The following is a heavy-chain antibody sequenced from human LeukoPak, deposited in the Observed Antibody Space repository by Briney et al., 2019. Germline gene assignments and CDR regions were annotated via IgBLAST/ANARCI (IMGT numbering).Heavy chain of an antibody. CDR1: GYSFTIYW. CDR2: IDPSDSYT. Sequence: GESLKISCKGSGYSFTIYWISGVRQMPGKGLEWMGRIDPSDSYTNYSPSCQAHVTISAHKSLSTAYLQCRRLKASDPPMYYCARLRPNFCSGGSCYSTKASYGMDVWGKGTTVTVSS. D-gene: IGHD2-15*01. J-gene: IGHJ6*04. V-gene: IGHV5-10-1*01. CDR3: ARLRPNFCSGGSCYSTKASYGMDV.